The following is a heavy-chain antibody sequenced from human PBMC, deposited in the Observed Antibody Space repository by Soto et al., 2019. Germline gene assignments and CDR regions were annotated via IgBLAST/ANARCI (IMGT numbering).Heavy chain of an antibody. V-gene: IGHV4-59*01. CDR1: GDSITGSY. J-gene: IGHJ4*02. CDR3: ARDMPYAAGSLAGCDY. D-gene: IGHD1-26*01. CDR2: IYHSGTT. Sequence: ASETLSLTCTVSGDSITGSYWSWIRQPPGKTLEWIGYIYHSGTTTYNPSLKSRVSISVDTSKNQFSLRLTSEIAADTAVYYCARDMPYAAGSLAGCDYWGQGILVTVSS.